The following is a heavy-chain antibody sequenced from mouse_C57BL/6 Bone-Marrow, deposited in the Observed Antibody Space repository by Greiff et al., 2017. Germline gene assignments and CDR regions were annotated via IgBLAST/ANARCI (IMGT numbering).Heavy chain of an antibody. V-gene: IGHV1-81*01. Sequence: VQLQQSGAELARPGASVKLSCKASGYTFTSYGISWVKQRTGQGLEWNGEIYPRSGNTYYNEKFKGKATLTADKSSSTAYMELRSLTSEDSAVYFCARLWFRNYFDYWGQGTTLTVSS. CDR2: IYPRSGNT. J-gene: IGHJ2*01. CDR3: ARLWFRNYFDY. D-gene: IGHD2-2*01. CDR1: GYTFTSYG.